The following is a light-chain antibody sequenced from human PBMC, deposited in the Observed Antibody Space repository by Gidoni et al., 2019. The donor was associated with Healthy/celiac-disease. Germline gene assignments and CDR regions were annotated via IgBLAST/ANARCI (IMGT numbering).Light chain of an antibody. J-gene: IGKJ2*01. CDR1: QSLLHSNGYNY. CDR2: LGS. Sequence: DIVMTQSPLSLPVTPGYPASISCRSSQSLLHSNGYNYLDWYLQRPGQSPQLLIYLGSNRASGVPDRFSGSGSGTDFTLTISRVEAEDVGVYYCMQALQTPYTFGQGTKLEIK. CDR3: MQALQTPYT. V-gene: IGKV2-28*01.